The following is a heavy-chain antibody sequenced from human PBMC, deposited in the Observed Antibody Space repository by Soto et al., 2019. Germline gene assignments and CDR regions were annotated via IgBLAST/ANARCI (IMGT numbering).Heavy chain of an antibody. CDR3: FFFKQKTAYEISSRSRHSWLNRSSDL. Sequence: KGLEWVSVIYSGGSTYYADSVKGRFTISRDNSKNTLYLQMNSLRAEDTAVYYFFFFKQKTAYEISSRSRHSWLNRSSDL. D-gene: IGHD3-9*01. CDR2: IYSGGST. J-gene: IGHJ2*01. V-gene: IGHV3-66*01.